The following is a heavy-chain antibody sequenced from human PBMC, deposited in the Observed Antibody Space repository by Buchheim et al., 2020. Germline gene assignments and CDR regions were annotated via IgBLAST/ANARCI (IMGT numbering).Heavy chain of an antibody. D-gene: IGHD3-3*01. Sequence: QVQLQQWGAGLLKPSETLSLTCAVYGGSFSGYYWSWIRQPPGKGLEWIGEINHSGSTNYNPSLKSRVIISVDTSKNQFSLKLSSVTAADTAVYYCARGITIFGVVTYYFDYWGQGTL. J-gene: IGHJ4*02. V-gene: IGHV4-34*01. CDR3: ARGITIFGVVTYYFDY. CDR1: GGSFSGYY. CDR2: INHSGST.